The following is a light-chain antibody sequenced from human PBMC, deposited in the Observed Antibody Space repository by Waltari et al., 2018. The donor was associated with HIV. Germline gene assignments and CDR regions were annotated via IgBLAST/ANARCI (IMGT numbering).Light chain of an antibody. CDR2: VFT. J-gene: IGLJ2*01. Sequence: QSALTQPASVSGSPGQSITISCTGASSDVGTYDLVSWYQHLPCKAPKLMIYVFTKRPSGVSNRFSGSQSGNTASLTISGLQTDDEADYYCCTFAGSSTPVVFGGGTKLTVL. CDR1: SSDVGTYDL. V-gene: IGLV2-23*02. CDR3: CTFAGSSTPVV.